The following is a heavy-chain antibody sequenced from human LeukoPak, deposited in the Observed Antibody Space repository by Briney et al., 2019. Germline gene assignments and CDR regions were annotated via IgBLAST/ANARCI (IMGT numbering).Heavy chain of an antibody. J-gene: IGHJ4*02. D-gene: IGHD3-10*01. CDR3: AKEPEDYYGSGSSPYYFDY. Sequence: PGGSLRLSCAASGFTFSSYAMSWVRQAPGKGLEWVSAISGSGGSTYYADSVKGRFTIPRDNSKNTLYPQMNSLRAEDTAVNYCAKEPEDYYGSGSSPYYFDYWGQGTLVTVSS. CDR2: ISGSGGST. CDR1: GFTFSSYA. V-gene: IGHV3-23*01.